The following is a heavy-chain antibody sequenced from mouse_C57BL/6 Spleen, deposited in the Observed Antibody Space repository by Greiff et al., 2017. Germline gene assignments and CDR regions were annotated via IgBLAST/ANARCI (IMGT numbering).Heavy chain of an antibody. CDR2: ISDGGSYT. CDR3: AREDGSSYPYYFDY. V-gene: IGHV5-4*01. J-gene: IGHJ2*01. D-gene: IGHD1-1*01. Sequence: EVKVVESGGGLVKPGGSLKLSCAASGFTFSSYAMSWVRQTPEKRLEWVATISDGGSYTYYPDNVKGRFTISRDNAKNNLYLQMSHLKSEDTAMYYCAREDGSSYPYYFDYWGQGTTLTVSS. CDR1: GFTFSSYA.